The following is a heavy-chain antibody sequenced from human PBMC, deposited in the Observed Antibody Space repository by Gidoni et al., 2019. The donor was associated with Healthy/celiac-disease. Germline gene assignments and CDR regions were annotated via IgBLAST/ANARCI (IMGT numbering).Heavy chain of an antibody. D-gene: IGHD2-2*01. V-gene: IGHV2-5*01. CDR3: GTVVPAAYFDY. Sequence: QITLKESGPTLVTPTQTLTLTCTFSWFSLSSRGVGVGWIPQPPGKAPEWLALIYWNDDKHYSPSLKSRLTITKDTSKNQVVLTMTNMDPVDTATYYCGTVVPAAYFDYWGQGTLVTVSS. CDR1: WFSLSSRGVG. J-gene: IGHJ4*02. CDR2: IYWNDDK.